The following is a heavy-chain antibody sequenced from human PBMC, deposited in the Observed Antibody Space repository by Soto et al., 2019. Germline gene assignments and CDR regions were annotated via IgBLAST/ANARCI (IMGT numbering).Heavy chain of an antibody. V-gene: IGHV1-3*01. CDR1: GYTFTSYA. J-gene: IGHJ4*02. CDR2: INAGNGNT. CDR3: ASSFPVPAAIGD. Sequence: QVQLVQSGAEVKKPGASVKVSCKASGYTFTSYAMHWVRQAPGQRLEWMGWINAGNGNTKYSQKFQGRVTITRDTSASTGYMELSSLRSGDTAVYYCASSFPVPAAIGDWGQGALVTVSS. D-gene: IGHD2-2*02.